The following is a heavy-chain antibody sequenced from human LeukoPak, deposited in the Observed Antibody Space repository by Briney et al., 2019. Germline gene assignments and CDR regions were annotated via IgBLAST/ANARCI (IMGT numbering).Heavy chain of an antibody. J-gene: IGHJ5*02. D-gene: IGHD2-2*03. V-gene: IGHV1-18*04. Sequence: GASVKVSCKASGYTFTSYGISWVRQAPGQGLEWVGWISAYNGNTNYAQKLQGRVTITRDTSASTAYMELSSLRSEDTAVYYCARGVGYCSSTSCYGNNWFDPWGQGTLVTVSS. CDR2: ISAYNGNT. CDR3: ARGVGYCSSTSCYGNNWFDP. CDR1: GYTFTSYG.